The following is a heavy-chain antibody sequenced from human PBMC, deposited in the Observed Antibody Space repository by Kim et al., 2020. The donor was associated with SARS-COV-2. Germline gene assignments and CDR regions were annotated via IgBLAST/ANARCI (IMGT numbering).Heavy chain of an antibody. CDR2: ISHDGGTQ. D-gene: IGHD3-10*01. CDR3: ARDMFRGVRDYLDY. J-gene: IGHJ4*02. CDR1: GFTFNNYA. V-gene: IGHV3-30*04. Sequence: GGSLRLSCAASGFTFNNYAMHWVRQAPGKGLEWVAVISHDGGTQYYSDSVQGRFSISRDNSKNTLYLQMNSLRPEDTAAYYCARDMFRGVRDYLDYWGQG.